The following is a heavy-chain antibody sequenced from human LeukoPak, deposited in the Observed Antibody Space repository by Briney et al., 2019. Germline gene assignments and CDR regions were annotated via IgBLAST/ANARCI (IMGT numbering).Heavy chain of an antibody. D-gene: IGHD2-2*01. V-gene: IGHV3-21*01. Sequence: GGSLRLSCAASGFTFSSYSMNWVRQAPGKGLEWVSSISSSSSFIYYADSVKGRFTISRDNAKNSLYLQMNSLRAEDTAVYYCARVATSGHDYWGQGTLVTVSS. CDR1: GFTFSSYS. CDR2: ISSSSSFI. J-gene: IGHJ4*02. CDR3: ARVATSGHDY.